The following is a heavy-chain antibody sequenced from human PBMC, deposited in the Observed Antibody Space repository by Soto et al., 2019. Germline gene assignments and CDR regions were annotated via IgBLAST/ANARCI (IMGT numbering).Heavy chain of an antibody. Sequence: LSLTCSVSGGSVMNYYWTWIRQTPGKGLEWIGDISHTGKTNYNPSLESRVTIAVDLSENQFSLKLRSVTAADSALYFCARETWNTHGRHFRLEPWGQGTLVTVSS. D-gene: IGHD1-1*01. V-gene: IGHV4-59*02. CDR3: ARETWNTHGRHFRLEP. CDR1: GGSVMNYY. CDR2: ISHTGKT. J-gene: IGHJ5*02.